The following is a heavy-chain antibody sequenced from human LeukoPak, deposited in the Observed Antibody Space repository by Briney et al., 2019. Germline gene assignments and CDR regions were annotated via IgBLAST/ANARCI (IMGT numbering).Heavy chain of an antibody. D-gene: IGHD3-3*01. CDR2: IYQSGSGSS. CDR3: VSTLRFLPYRRFDY. CDR1: GGSIISSNYY. V-gene: IGHV4-39*01. J-gene: IGHJ4*02. Sequence: SGTLSLTCSVSGGSIISSNYYWGWIRQPPGKGLEWIGSIYQSGSGSSYYNPSLKSRVTISGDTSKNQFSLRLSSVTAADTAVYYCVSTLRFLPYRRFDYWGQGTLVTDPS.